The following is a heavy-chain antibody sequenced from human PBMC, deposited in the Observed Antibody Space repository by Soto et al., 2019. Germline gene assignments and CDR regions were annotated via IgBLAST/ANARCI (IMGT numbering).Heavy chain of an antibody. CDR2: IYPSDSDT. CDR1: GYSFSTSW. CDR3: ATRAEYYDFWSGYYGA. V-gene: IGHV5-51*01. D-gene: IGHD3-3*01. J-gene: IGHJ5*02. Sequence: GESLRISCKGSGYSFSTSWIGWVRQMSGKGLEWMGTIYPSDSDTRYSPSFQGQVIISADKSTSTAYLQWRSLKASDTAMYYCATRAEYYDFWSGYYGAWGQGTLVTVSS.